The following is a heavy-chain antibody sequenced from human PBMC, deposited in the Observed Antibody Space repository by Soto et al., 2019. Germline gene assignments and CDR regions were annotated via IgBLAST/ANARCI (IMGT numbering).Heavy chain of an antibody. CDR2: IYYSGST. V-gene: IGHV4-59*13. CDR3: ARAPAPLYSSSWYYFDY. D-gene: IGHD6-13*01. J-gene: IGHJ4*02. Sequence: QALCLTSTVSGGSISSDYRCCIGQRLGKGLEWIGYIYYSGSTNYNPSLKSRVTISVDTSKNQFSLKLSSVTAADTAVYYCARAPAPLYSSSWYYFDYWGQGTLVTVS. CDR1: GGSISSDY.